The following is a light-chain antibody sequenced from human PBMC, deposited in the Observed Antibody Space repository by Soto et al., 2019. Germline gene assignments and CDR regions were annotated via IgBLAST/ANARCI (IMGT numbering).Light chain of an antibody. V-gene: IGKV1-27*01. Sequence: DIQMTQSPSSLSASVEDRVTFSCRASQDMSNFLAWYQQKPGKVPKLLIYGASTLQSGVPSGFSGSRSGTDFTLTISSLQPEDVATYYCQTYNSAPRTFGPGTKVDI. CDR1: QDMSNF. J-gene: IGKJ3*01. CDR2: GAS. CDR3: QTYNSAPRT.